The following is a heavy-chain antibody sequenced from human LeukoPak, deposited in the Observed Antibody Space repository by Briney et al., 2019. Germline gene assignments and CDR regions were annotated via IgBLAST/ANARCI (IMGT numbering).Heavy chain of an antibody. CDR2: IYPDDSDT. J-gene: IGHJ3*02. D-gene: IGHD5-18*01. Sequence: GESLKISCKGSGYSFTNYWIGWVRQMPGKGLEWMGIIYPDDSDTRYSPSFQGQVTISADKSISTAYLQWSSLKASDTAMYYCARQGSAYSYGPKAFDIWGRGTMVTVSS. CDR1: GYSFTNYW. V-gene: IGHV5-51*01. CDR3: ARQGSAYSYGPKAFDI.